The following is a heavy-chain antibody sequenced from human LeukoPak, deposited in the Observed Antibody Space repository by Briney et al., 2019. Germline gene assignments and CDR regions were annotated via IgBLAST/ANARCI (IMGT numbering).Heavy chain of an antibody. CDR1: GFTFSSYG. J-gene: IGHJ4*02. Sequence: GGSLRLSCAASGFTFSSYGMHWVRQAPGKGLEWVAVIWYDGSNKYYADSVKGRFTISRDNSKNTLYLQMNSLRAEDTAVYYCAKVAFQWELLKGAFDYWGQGTLVTVSS. CDR2: IWYDGSNK. CDR3: AKVAFQWELLKGAFDY. V-gene: IGHV3-30*02. D-gene: IGHD1-26*01.